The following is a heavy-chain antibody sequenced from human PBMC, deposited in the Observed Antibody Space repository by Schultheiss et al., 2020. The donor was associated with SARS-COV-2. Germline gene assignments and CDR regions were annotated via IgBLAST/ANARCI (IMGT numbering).Heavy chain of an antibody. CDR3: ARLYTSGPEFFFDF. CDR1: GESVSRSS. V-gene: IGHV4-59*08. Sequence: SQTLSLTCPVSGESVSRSSWTWIRQSPGRGLEWIGYIHSTGNTDYNPSLESRVTISVDTSQNQFSLKLTSVTAADAAVYYCARLYTSGPEFFFDFWGQGTRVTVSS. J-gene: IGHJ4*02. D-gene: IGHD6-19*01. CDR2: IHSTGNT.